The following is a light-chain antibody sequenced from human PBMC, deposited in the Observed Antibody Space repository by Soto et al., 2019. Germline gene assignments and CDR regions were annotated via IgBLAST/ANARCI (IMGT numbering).Light chain of an antibody. J-gene: IGLJ1*01. CDR1: SANIGAGYD. CDR2: GNI. CDR3: QAWDSSTYV. Sequence: QSVLTQSPSVSGAPGQRVTISCTGSSANIGAGYDVHWYQQLPGTAPKLLIYGNINRPSGVPDRFSASNSGTSASLAITGLQAEDEADYYCQAWDSSTYVFGTGTKVTVL. V-gene: IGLV1-40*01.